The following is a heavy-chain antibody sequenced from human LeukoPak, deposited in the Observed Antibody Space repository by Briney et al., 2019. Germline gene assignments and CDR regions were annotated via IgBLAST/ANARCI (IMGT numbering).Heavy chain of an antibody. CDR1: GYTFTSYG. CDR2: ISAYNGNT. Sequence: ASVKVSCKASGYTFTSYGISWVRQAPGQGLEWIGWISAYNGNTNYEQKLQVRVTMTTDTSTSTAYMELRSLRSDDTDVYYCARDTYYDFWRGYQFYFDYWGQGTLVTVSS. D-gene: IGHD3-3*01. J-gene: IGHJ4*02. V-gene: IGHV1-18*01. CDR3: ARDTYYDFWRGYQFYFDY.